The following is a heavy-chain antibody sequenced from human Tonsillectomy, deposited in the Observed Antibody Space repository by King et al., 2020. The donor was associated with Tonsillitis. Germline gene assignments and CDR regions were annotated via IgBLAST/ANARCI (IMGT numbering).Heavy chain of an antibody. J-gene: IGHJ5*02. CDR2: IKVTSEGGTT. D-gene: IGHD6-13*01. V-gene: IGHV3-15*07. CDR1: GFIFSNAW. Sequence: VQLVESGGGLVKPGGSLRFSCAVSGFIFSNAWMNWVRQAPGKGLEWVGRIKVTSEGGTTDVAAPVKGRFTISRDDSKNTVYLQMNSLKIEDTGMYFCTIDGRSSWFLTWFDPWGQGTLVTVSS. CDR3: TIDGRSSWFLTWFDP.